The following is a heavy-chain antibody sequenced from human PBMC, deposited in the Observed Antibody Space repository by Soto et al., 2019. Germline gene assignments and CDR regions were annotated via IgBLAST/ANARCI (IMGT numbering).Heavy chain of an antibody. Sequence: PGESLKISCEGSGYSFTTYWIGWVRQMPGKGLEWMGSIYPGDSDTRYSPSFQGQVTISADKSISTAYLQWNSLKASDTAMYFCARNKGYCSSTSCYGMDVWGQGTTVTVSS. D-gene: IGHD2-15*01. CDR1: GYSFTTYW. CDR3: ARNKGYCSSTSCYGMDV. CDR2: IYPGDSDT. V-gene: IGHV5-51*01. J-gene: IGHJ6*02.